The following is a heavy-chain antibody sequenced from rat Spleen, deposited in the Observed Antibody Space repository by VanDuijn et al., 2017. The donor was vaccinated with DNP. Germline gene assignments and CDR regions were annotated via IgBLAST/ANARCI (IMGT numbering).Heavy chain of an antibody. CDR1: GFSFSNYY. V-gene: IGHV5-22*01. J-gene: IGHJ2*01. Sequence: EVQLVESGGGLVQPGRSMKLSCAASGFSFSNYYMAWVRQAPTKGLDWVASIGSPAYAPYYADSVKGRFTISRDNAKSTLYLQMNTLRSEDMATYYCVRWNSGHFDYWGQGVMVTVSS. CDR3: VRWNSGHFDY. CDR2: IGSPAYAP. D-gene: IGHD4-3*01.